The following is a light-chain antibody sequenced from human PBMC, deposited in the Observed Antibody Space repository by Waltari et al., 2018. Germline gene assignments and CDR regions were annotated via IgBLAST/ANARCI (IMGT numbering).Light chain of an antibody. CDR2: VNSDGSH. V-gene: IGLV4-69*01. Sequence: QLMLTQSPSASASLGASVKLTCPLSSGHSSYAIAWHQQQPEKGPRYLMKVNSDGSHIKGDGISDRLSVSGSGASLYLTVSGRQSEDEADYYCQSGVFGIWVFGGGTKLTVL. CDR1: SGHSSYA. J-gene: IGLJ3*02. CDR3: QSGVFGIWV.